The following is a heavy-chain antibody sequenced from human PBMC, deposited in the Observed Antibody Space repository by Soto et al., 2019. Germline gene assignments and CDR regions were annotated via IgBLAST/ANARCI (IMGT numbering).Heavy chain of an antibody. Sequence: QVQLQESGPGLVKPSQTLSLTCTVSGGSISCGGYYWGWIRQNPGKGLEWIGYIYYSGTTNYNPSLKSRLTISVDTSKNQFSLKLNSMTAADTAVYYRARDESATHAFDIWGQGTMVTGSS. CDR3: ARDESATHAFDI. CDR1: GGSISCGGYY. D-gene: IGHD5-12*01. J-gene: IGHJ3*02. CDR2: IYYSGTT. V-gene: IGHV4-31*03.